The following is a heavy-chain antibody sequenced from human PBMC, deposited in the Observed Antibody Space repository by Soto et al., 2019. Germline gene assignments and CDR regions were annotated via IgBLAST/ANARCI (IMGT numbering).Heavy chain of an antibody. D-gene: IGHD1-1*01. Sequence: QVHLLQSGAEVKKPGSSLKVSCKVSGGAFSNYSFNWVRHTPGQGLEWLGGIIPLHNTSNYSLKFVGRVSVTADISSCTVFMHLSGLTSGDTSTYYCAKWSDWNPLYDHGMDVWGQGTTVTVSS. CDR2: IIPLHNTS. CDR1: GGAFSNYS. CDR3: AKWSDWNPLYDHGMDV. V-gene: IGHV1-69*06. J-gene: IGHJ6*02.